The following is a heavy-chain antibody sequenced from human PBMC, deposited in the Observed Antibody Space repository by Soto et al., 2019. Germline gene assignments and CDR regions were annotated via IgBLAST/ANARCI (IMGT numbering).Heavy chain of an antibody. CDR2: IYSGGST. J-gene: IGHJ6*02. CDR1: GFTVSSNY. D-gene: IGHD5-12*01. V-gene: IGHV3-66*01. CDR3: ACLGEMATMSYYYGMDV. Sequence: GGSLRLSCAASGFTVSSNYMSWVRQAPGKGLEWVSVIYSGGSTYYADSVKGRFTISRDNSKNTLYLQMNSLRAEDTAVYYCACLGEMATMSYYYGMDVWGQGTTVTVSS.